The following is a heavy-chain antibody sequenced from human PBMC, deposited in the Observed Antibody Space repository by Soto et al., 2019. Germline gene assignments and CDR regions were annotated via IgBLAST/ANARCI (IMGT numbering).Heavy chain of an antibody. J-gene: IGHJ6*02. V-gene: IGHV4-59*08. CDR1: GSPITTYY. Sequence: TWETLSLTCSVSGSPITTYYWHWIRQAPGKGLEWIGFIYNSGRGSTGSNPSLSSRVTFSIETSKNQFSLKLDSVTAADTAVYYCARRLYYDSSGFEGGGMDVWGQGTTVTVSS. CDR2: IYNSGRGST. CDR3: ARRLYYDSSGFEGGGMDV. D-gene: IGHD3-22*01.